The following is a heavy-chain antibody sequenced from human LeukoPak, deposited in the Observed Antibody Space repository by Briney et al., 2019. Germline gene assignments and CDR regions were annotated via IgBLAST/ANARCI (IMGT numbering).Heavy chain of an antibody. J-gene: IGHJ4*02. Sequence: SETLSLTCTVSGGSISSFYWSWIRQSPGKGLEWIGYIYYTGSTNYNPSLKSRVTILVDTSKSQFSLKLSSVTAADTAVYYCARWNNWGIMYFDYWGQGTLVTVSS. CDR2: IYYTGST. D-gene: IGHD7-27*01. CDR1: GGSISSFY. V-gene: IGHV4-59*08. CDR3: ARWNNWGIMYFDY.